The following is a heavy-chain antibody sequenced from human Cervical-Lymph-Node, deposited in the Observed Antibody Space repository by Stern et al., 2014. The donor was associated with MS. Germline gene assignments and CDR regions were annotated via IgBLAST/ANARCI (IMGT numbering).Heavy chain of an antibody. CDR2: INSDGSST. D-gene: IGHD4-23*01. CDR1: GFTFSSYW. CDR3: ARVFGGNGPFDI. J-gene: IGHJ3*02. V-gene: IGHV3-74*01. Sequence: EVQLVESGGGLVQPGGSLRLSCAAYGFTFSSYWMHWVRQAPGKGLVWVSRINSDGSSTSYADSVKGRFTISRDNAKNTLYLQMNSLRAEDTAVYYCARVFGGNGPFDIWGQGTMVTVSS.